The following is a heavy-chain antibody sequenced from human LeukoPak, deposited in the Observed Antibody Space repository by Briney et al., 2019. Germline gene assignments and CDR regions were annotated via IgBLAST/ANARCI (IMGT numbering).Heavy chain of an antibody. CDR3: ATYYDILSGYTFDY. V-gene: IGHV4-4*02. Sequence: SETLSLTCTVSGGSISRSNWWSWVRQPPGKGLEWIGEIHDTGSTNYNPPLKSRVTMSLDRSKNQFSLNLNSVTAADTAVYYCATYYDILSGYTFDYWGQGTLVAVSS. CDR1: GGSISRSNW. CDR2: IHDTGST. D-gene: IGHD3-9*01. J-gene: IGHJ4*02.